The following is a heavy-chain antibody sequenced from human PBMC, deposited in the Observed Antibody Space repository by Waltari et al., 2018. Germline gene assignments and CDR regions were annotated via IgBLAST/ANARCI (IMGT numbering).Heavy chain of an antibody. CDR2: ISYDGSNK. CDR1: GFTFSSYA. CDR3: ARDRTGLGWFDP. J-gene: IGHJ5*02. V-gene: IGHV3-30-3*01. D-gene: IGHD1-1*01. Sequence: QVQLVESGGGVVQPGRSLRLSCAASGFTFSSYAMHWVRQAPGKGLEWVAVISYDGSNKYYADSVKGRFTISRDNSKNTLYLQMNSLRAEDTAVYYCARDRTGLGWFDPWGQGTLVTVPS.